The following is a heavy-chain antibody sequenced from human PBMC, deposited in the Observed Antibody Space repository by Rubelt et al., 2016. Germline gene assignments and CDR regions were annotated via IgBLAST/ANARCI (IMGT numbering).Heavy chain of an antibody. J-gene: IGHJ2*01. V-gene: IGHV4-34*01. D-gene: IGHD2-8*01. Sequence: RGRRKTRGKGREGRGERKKRGRRKEKKARKSRVTISVDTSKNQFSLKLSSVTAADTAVYYCARGFEWDVLMVYAITSVYFDLWGRGTLVTVSS. CDR2: RKKRGRR. CDR3: ARGFEWDVLMVYAITSVYFDL.